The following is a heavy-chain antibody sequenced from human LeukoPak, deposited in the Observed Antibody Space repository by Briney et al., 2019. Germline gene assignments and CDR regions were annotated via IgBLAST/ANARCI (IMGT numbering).Heavy chain of an antibody. J-gene: IGHJ4*02. CDR3: ARGQTLTF. CDR2: INQDGSKK. CDR1: GFTFSNYY. V-gene: IGHV3-7*01. Sequence: GGSLRLSCAASGFTFSNYYMSWIRQAPGKGLEWVANINQDGSKKFYVDSVKGRFTISRDNAKNALYLQMNSLRAEDTGVYFCARGQTLTFWGQGTLVTASS.